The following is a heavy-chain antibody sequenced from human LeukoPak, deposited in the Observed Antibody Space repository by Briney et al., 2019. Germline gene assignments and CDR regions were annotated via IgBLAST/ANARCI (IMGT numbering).Heavy chain of an antibody. Sequence: GGSLRLSCAASGLTFSSYSLNWVRQAPGKGLEWVSYISSSSSTIYYADSVKGRFTISRDNAKNSLYLQMNSLRAEDTAVYYCAREGNWQLLYSLDYWGQGTLVTVSS. J-gene: IGHJ4*02. V-gene: IGHV3-48*01. CDR2: ISSSSSTI. D-gene: IGHD2-2*02. CDR3: AREGNWQLLYSLDY. CDR1: GLTFSSYS.